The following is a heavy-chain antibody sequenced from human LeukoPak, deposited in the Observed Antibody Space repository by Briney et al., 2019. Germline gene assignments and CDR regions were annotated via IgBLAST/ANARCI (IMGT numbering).Heavy chain of an antibody. D-gene: IGHD6-13*01. CDR2: INPNSGGT. Sequence: ASVKVSCKASGYTFTGYYMHWVRQAPGQGLEWMGWINPNSGGTNYAQKFQGRVTMTRGTSISTAYMELSRLRSDDTAVYYCARAPPMSVVAAAGVYWFDPWGQGTLVTVSS. CDR1: GYTFTGYY. V-gene: IGHV1-2*02. J-gene: IGHJ5*02. CDR3: ARAPPMSVVAAAGVYWFDP.